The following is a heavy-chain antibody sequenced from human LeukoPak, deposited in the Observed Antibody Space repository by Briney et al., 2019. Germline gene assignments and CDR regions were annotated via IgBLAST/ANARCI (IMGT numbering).Heavy chain of an antibody. J-gene: IGHJ4*02. Sequence: GGSLRLSCAASGFTVSSNYMSWVRQAPGKGLKWVSVIYSGGSTYYADSVKGRFTISRDNCKNTLYLQMNSLRAEDTAVYYCARALDGYNYDYWGQGTLVTVSS. D-gene: IGHD5-24*01. V-gene: IGHV3-53*01. CDR2: IYSGGST. CDR3: ARALDGYNYDY. CDR1: GFTVSSNY.